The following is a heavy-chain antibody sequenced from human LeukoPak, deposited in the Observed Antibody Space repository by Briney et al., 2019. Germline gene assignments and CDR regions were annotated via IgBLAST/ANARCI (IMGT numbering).Heavy chain of an antibody. J-gene: IGHJ4*02. CDR2: INPSGGST. D-gene: IGHD5-18*01. Sequence: LGASVKVSCKASGYTFTRYYMHWVRQAPGQGLEWMGIINPSGGSTSYAQKFQGRVTMTRDMSTSTVYMDLSSLRAEDMAVYYCAREWIQLWYDYWGQGTLVTVSS. V-gene: IGHV1-46*01. CDR1: GYTFTRYY. CDR3: AREWIQLWYDY.